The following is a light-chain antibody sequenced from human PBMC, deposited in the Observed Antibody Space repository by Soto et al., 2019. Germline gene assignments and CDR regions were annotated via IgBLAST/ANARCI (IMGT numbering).Light chain of an antibody. CDR3: QKYNNAPRR. J-gene: IGKJ1*01. V-gene: IGKV1-27*01. CDR2: AAS. CDR1: QGISNY. Sequence: DIQMTQSPSSLSASVGDTVTITCRASQGISNYLAWYQQKPGQVPNLLIYAASTLQSGVPSRFSGIGSGTAFTLTISGLRPEDVATYYCQKYNNAPRRVGQGTKVEI.